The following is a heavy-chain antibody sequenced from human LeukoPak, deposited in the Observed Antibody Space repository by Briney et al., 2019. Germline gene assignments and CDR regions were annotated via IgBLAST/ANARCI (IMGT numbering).Heavy chain of an antibody. V-gene: IGHV1-24*01. J-gene: IGHJ4*02. CDR2: FDPEDGET. D-gene: IGHD1-26*01. CDR1: GYTLTELS. CDR3: ATVLSGSYLGGSYFDY. Sequence: ASVKVSCKVSGYTLTELSMHWVRQAPGKGLEWMGGFDPEDGETIYAQKFQGRVTMTEDTSTDTAYMELSSLRSEDTAVYYCATVLSGSYLGGSYFDYWGQGNPGHRLL.